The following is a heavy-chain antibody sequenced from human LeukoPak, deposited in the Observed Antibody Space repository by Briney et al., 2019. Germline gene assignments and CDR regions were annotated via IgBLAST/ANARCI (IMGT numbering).Heavy chain of an antibody. CDR3: AREVAANSGSYYDY. Sequence: GASVKVSCKASGGTFSSYAISWVRQAPGQGLEWMGGIIPIFGTANYAQKFQGRVTITTDESTSTAYMELSSLRSEDTAVYYCAREVAANSGSYYDYWGQGTLVTVSS. D-gene: IGHD3-10*01. V-gene: IGHV1-69*05. J-gene: IGHJ4*02. CDR1: GGTFSSYA. CDR2: IIPIFGTA.